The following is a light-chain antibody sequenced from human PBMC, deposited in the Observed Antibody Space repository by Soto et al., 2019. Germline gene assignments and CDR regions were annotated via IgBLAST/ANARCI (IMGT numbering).Light chain of an antibody. CDR2: EGS. J-gene: IGLJ2*01. CDR1: SSDVGSYNL. CDR3: CSYAGSRTVV. Sequence: QSALTQPASVSGSPGQSITISCTGTSSDVGSYNLVSWYQHHPGKAPKLMIYEGSKRPSGVSNRFSGSKSGNTASLTISGLHAEDEADYSCCSYAGSRTVVFGGGTQLTVL. V-gene: IGLV2-23*01.